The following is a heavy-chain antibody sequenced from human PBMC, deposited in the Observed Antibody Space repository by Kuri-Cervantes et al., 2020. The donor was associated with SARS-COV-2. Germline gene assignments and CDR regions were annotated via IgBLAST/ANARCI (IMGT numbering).Heavy chain of an antibody. CDR3: ASAVAGLFDY. Sequence: GESLKISCAASGFTFSDHYMDWVRQAPGKGLEWVGRTRNKAISYTTEYAASVKGRFTISRDDSKNSLYLQMNSLKTEDTAVYYCASAVAGLFDYWGQGTLVTVSS. J-gene: IGHJ4*02. CDR1: GFTFSDHY. V-gene: IGHV3-72*01. D-gene: IGHD6-19*01. CDR2: TRNKAISYTT.